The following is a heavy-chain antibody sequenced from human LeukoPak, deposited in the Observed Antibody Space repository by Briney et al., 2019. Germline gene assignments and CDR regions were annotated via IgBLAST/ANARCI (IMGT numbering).Heavy chain of an antibody. J-gene: IGHJ3*02. Sequence: PGGSLRLSCVASGFTFGKYWMSWVRQAPGKGLEWVANIKLDGSEKNYVDSVKGRFTISRDNTKNSLYLQMNSLRTEDTALYYCAKDISSGWPTDDAFDIWGQGTMVTVSS. V-gene: IGHV3-7*03. CDR2: IKLDGSEK. D-gene: IGHD6-19*01. CDR3: AKDISSGWPTDDAFDI. CDR1: GFTFGKYW.